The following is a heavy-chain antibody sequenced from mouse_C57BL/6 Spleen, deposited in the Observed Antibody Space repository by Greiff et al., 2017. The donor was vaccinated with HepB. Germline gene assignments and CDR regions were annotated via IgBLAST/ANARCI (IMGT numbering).Heavy chain of an antibody. Sequence: VQLKESGAELVRPGASVKLSCTASGFNIKDDYMHWVKQRPEQGLEWIGWIDPENGDTEYASKFQGKATITADTSSNTAYLQLSSLTSEDTAVYYCTTGHYGSRDYWGQGTTLTVSS. D-gene: IGHD1-1*01. CDR2: IDPENGDT. J-gene: IGHJ2*01. CDR3: TTGHYGSRDY. V-gene: IGHV14-4*01. CDR1: GFNIKDDY.